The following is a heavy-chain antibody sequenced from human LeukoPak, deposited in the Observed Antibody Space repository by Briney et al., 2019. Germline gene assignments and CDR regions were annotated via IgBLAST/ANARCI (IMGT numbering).Heavy chain of an antibody. D-gene: IGHD6-13*01. CDR2: IYYSGST. V-gene: IGHV4-31*03. CDR1: GGSISSGGYY. J-gene: IGHJ3*02. CDR3: ARGDSSSWYRTFDI. Sequence: SETLSLTCTVSGGSISSGGYYWSWIRQHPGKGLEWIGHIYYSGSTYYNPSLKSRVTISVDTSKNQFSLKLSSVTAADTAVYYCARGDSSSWYRTFDIWGQGTMVTVSS.